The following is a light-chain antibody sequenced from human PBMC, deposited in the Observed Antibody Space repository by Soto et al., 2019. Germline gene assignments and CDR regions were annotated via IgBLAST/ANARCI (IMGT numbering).Light chain of an antibody. V-gene: IGKV2-28*01. CDR1: QSLLNTNGYNY. J-gene: IGKJ2*01. CDR3: MQALQIPNT. Sequence: DIVMTQSSPSLPVTPGEPASISCRSSQSLLNTNGYNYLDWYLQKPGQSPQLLIFLGSNRASRGPDRFSGSGSGTDFTLKINRVEAEDVGVYYCMQALQIPNTFGQGTKLEIK. CDR2: LGS.